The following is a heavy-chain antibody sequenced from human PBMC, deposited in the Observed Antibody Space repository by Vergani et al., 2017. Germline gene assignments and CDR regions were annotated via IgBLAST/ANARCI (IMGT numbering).Heavy chain of an antibody. J-gene: IGHJ5*02. CDR3: ARVGWSYYDSSGYYYAPGGWFDP. Sequence: EVQLVQSGAEVKKPGESLRISCTGSGYSFTSYWISWVRQMPGKGLEWMGRIDPSDSYTNYSPSFQGHVTISADKSISTAYLQWSSLKASDTAMYYCARVGWSYYDSSGYYYAPGGWFDPWGQGTLVIVS. V-gene: IGHV5-10-1*03. CDR1: GYSFTSYW. CDR2: IDPSDSYT. D-gene: IGHD3-22*01.